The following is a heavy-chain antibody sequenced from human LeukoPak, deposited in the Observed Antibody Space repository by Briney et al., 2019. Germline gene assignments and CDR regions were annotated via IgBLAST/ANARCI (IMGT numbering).Heavy chain of an antibody. CDR2: IYYSGST. CDR1: GGSISSYY. Sequence: PSETLSLTCTVSGGSISSYYWSWIRQPPGKGLEWIGYIYYSGSTNYNPSLKSRVAISVDTLKNQFSLKLNSVTAADTAVYYCARGSNWFDPWGQGTLVTVSS. CDR3: ARGSNWFDP. J-gene: IGHJ5*02. V-gene: IGHV4-59*01.